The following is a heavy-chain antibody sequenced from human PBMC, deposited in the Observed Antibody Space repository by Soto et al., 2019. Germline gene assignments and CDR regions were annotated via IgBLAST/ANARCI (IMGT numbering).Heavy chain of an antibody. D-gene: IGHD5-18*01. CDR2: ISDDGSIK. CDR1: GFSFTTYA. J-gene: IGHJ4*02. Sequence: GGYLRLSCAASGFSFTTYAMHWVRQAPGKGLEWVAVISDDGSIKYYADSVKGRFTISRDNSKNTFYLQMNSLRGDDTALYYCAGAIETAMDRCDYWGQGALVTVSS. V-gene: IGHV3-30-3*01. CDR3: AGAIETAMDRCDY.